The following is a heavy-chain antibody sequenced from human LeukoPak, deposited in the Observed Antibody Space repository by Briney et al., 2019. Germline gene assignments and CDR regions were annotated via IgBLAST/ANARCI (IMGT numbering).Heavy chain of an antibody. J-gene: IGHJ5*02. V-gene: IGHV3-74*01. CDR2: INPDGSTT. Sequence: GGSLRLSCAASGFTFSRYWIHWVRQAPGKGLEWVPRINPDGSTTTYADSVKGRFTISRDNAKNTVYLQMNSLRAEDTALYHCVRVLSGSWDWFDPWGQGTLVTVSS. CDR1: GFTFSRYW. D-gene: IGHD3-22*01. CDR3: VRVLSGSWDWFDP.